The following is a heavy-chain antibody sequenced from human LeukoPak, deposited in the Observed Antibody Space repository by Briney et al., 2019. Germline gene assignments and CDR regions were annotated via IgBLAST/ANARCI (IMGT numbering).Heavy chain of an antibody. D-gene: IGHD3-10*01. CDR3: AKDSAVMVRGVKLSERGFDC. Sequence: PGGSLRLSCAASGFTFSSYAMSWVRQAPGKGLEWVSAISGSGGSTYYADSVKGRFTISRDNSKNTLYLQMNSLRAEDTAVYYCAKDSAVMVRGVKLSERGFDCWGQGTLVTVSS. J-gene: IGHJ4*02. V-gene: IGHV3-23*01. CDR1: GFTFSSYA. CDR2: ISGSGGST.